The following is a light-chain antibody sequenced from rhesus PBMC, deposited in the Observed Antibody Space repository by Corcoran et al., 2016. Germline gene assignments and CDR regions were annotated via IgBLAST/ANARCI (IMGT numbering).Light chain of an antibody. Sequence: GEPASISRRSSQSLVYSDGKTYLYWYLQKLGQSPQLLMYLVSKRASGVPDKFSGRGSGTDFTLKISRVEAEDVGVYYCMEALRAPWTFGQGNKVEI. CDR3: MEALRAPWT. CDR1: QSLVYSDGKTY. CDR2: LVS. J-gene: IGKJ1*01. V-gene: IGKV2-82*02.